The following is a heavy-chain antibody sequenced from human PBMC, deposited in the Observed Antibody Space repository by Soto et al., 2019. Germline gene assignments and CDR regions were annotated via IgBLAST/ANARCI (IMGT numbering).Heavy chain of an antibody. CDR1: GFTFSSYG. J-gene: IGHJ6*02. CDR2: ISYDGSNK. V-gene: IGHV3-30*18. D-gene: IGHD3-10*01. Sequence: QVQLVESGGGVVQPGRSLRLSCAASGFTFSSYGMHWVRQAPGKGLEWVAVISYDGSNKYYADSVKGRFTISRDNAKNALYLPRNGLRAEDTAVYYCAKERGYYYGSGSPLNYYGMDVWGQGTTVTVS. CDR3: AKERGYYYGSGSPLNYYGMDV.